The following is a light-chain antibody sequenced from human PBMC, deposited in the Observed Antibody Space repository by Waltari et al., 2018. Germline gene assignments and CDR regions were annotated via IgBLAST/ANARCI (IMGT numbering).Light chain of an antibody. J-gene: IGKJ4*01. V-gene: IGKV1-39*01. CDR2: AAS. CDR3: QQSYNTPLT. CDR1: QGVNVY. Sequence: IQLTQSPSSLSASVGDRVTITCRASQGVNVYLAWYQQKPGKAPKLLIYAASTLQSGVSSRFSGSGSGTDFTLTITSLQPEDSATYYCQQSYNTPLTFGGGTRVYIK.